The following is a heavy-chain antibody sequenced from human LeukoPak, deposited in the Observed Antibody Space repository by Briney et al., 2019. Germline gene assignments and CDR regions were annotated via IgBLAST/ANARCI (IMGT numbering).Heavy chain of an antibody. CDR2: IHPNSGDT. D-gene: IGHD3-3*02. CDR1: EYPGYY. CDR3: ATRHCSFFSCFPNDCFDF. J-gene: IGHJ3*01. Sequence: ASVKVSCKASEYPGYYLHWVRQPPGQGLEWMGWIHPNSGDTKYAQEFQGRVTMTRDTSIITAYMELSRLRSDDTAVYYWATRHCSFFSCFPNDCFDFWGQGTMVTVS. V-gene: IGHV1-2*02.